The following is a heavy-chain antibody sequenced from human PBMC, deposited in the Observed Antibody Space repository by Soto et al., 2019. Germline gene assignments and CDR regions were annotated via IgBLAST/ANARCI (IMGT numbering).Heavy chain of an antibody. D-gene: IGHD6-13*01. Sequence: QVQLVESGGGVVQPGRSLRLSCVASEFTFSSYAMHWVRQAPGKGLEWVAVISYDGNKNFYAASVKGRFSISRDNSKNTLYLQMRSLRLEDTAVYYCARGASAGNITLFDFWGKRTLVTVSS. J-gene: IGHJ4*02. V-gene: IGHV3-30-3*01. CDR3: ARGASAGNITLFDF. CDR2: ISYDGNKN. CDR1: EFTFSSYA.